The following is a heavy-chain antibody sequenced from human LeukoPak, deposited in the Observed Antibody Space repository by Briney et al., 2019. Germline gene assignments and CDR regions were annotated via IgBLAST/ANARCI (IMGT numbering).Heavy chain of an antibody. CDR3: ARGEVYFDY. J-gene: IGHJ4*02. CDR1: GYTFNSYW. Sequence: GESLKISCKVSGYTFNSYWISWVRQMPGRGLEWMGIINPGDSDTRYSPSFQGQVTISVDKSISTAYLQWSSLKASDTAMYYCARGEVYFDYWGQGTLVTVSS. V-gene: IGHV5-51*01. CDR2: INPGDSDT.